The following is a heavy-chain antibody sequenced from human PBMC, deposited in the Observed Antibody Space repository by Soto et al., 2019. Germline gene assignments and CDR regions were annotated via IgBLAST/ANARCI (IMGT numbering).Heavy chain of an antibody. V-gene: IGHV3-33*01. Sequence: QVQLVESGGGVVQPGRSLRLSCAAYGFTFSRYGMHWVRQAPGKGLEWVAVIWYDGSNKYYADSVKGRFTVSRDNSKNTLYLQMDSLRAEDTAVYYCARGTGNYYYGMDVWGQGTTVTVSS. CDR3: ARGTGNYYYGMDV. J-gene: IGHJ6*02. CDR2: IWYDGSNK. CDR1: GFTFSRYG.